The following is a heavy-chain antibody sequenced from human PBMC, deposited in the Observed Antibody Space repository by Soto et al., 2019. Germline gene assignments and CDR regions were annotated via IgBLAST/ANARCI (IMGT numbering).Heavy chain of an antibody. CDR3: ARSKYSISSFDY. CDR2: IYWDDDK. D-gene: IGHD6-6*01. Sequence: GSGPTLVNPTQTLTLTCTFSGFSLSTSGVGVGWIRQPPGKALDWLAVIYWDDDKRYSPSLKSRLTITKDTSKNQVLLTMTNMDPVDTATYFCARSKYSISSFDYWGQGALVTVSS. J-gene: IGHJ4*02. V-gene: IGHV2-5*02. CDR1: GFSLSTSGVG.